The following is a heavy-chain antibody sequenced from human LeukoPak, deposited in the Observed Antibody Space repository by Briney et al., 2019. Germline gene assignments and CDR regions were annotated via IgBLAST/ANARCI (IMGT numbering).Heavy chain of an antibody. D-gene: IGHD3-22*01. J-gene: IGHJ5*02. Sequence: GGSLRLSCAASGFTFSSYEMNWVRQAPGKGLEWVSYISSSGSTIYYADSVKGRFTISRDNAKNSLYLQMNSLRAEDTAVYYCARDNFDYDSSGFNFGWFDPWGQGTLVTVSS. CDR1: GFTFSSYE. V-gene: IGHV3-48*03. CDR2: ISSSGSTI. CDR3: ARDNFDYDSSGFNFGWFDP.